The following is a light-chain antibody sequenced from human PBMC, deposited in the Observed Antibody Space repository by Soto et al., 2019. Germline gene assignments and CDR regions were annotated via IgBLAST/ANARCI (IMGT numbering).Light chain of an antibody. J-gene: IGKJ4*01. V-gene: IGKV3-20*01. CDR1: QSVSSSY. CDR3: QQYGSSPPVT. CDR2: GAS. Sequence: EIVLTQSPGTLSLSPGERATLSCRASQSVSSSYLAWYQQKPGQGPRLLIYGASSRATGIPDRFSGSGSGTDFTLTISRLEPEDFAVYYCQQYGSSPPVTFGGGTKVEIK.